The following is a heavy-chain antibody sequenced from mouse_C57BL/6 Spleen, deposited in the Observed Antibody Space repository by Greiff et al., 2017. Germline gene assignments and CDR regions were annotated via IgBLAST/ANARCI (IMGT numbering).Heavy chain of an antibody. V-gene: IGHV5-9-1*02. CDR3: TRDYYGSSYAMDY. CDR1: GFTFSSYA. CDR2: ISSGGDYI. J-gene: IGHJ4*01. Sequence: EVQGVESGEGLVKPGGSLKLSCAASGFTFSSYAMSWVRQTPEKRLEWVAYISSGGDYIYYADTVKGRFTFSRDNARNTLYLQMSSLKSEDTAMYYCTRDYYGSSYAMDYWGQGTSVTVSS. D-gene: IGHD1-1*01.